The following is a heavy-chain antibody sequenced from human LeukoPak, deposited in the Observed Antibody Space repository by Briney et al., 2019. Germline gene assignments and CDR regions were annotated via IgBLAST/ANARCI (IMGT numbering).Heavy chain of an antibody. J-gene: IGHJ4*02. Sequence: PSETLSLTCTVSGGSISSSSYYWGWIRQPPGKGLEWIGSIYYSGSTYYNPSLKSRVTISVDTSKNQFSLKLSSVTAADTAVYYCARDPQFGGYDDPLYYFDYWGQGTLVTVSS. V-gene: IGHV4-39*07. CDR1: GGSISSSSYY. D-gene: IGHD5-12*01. CDR2: IYYSGST. CDR3: ARDPQFGGYDDPLYYFDY.